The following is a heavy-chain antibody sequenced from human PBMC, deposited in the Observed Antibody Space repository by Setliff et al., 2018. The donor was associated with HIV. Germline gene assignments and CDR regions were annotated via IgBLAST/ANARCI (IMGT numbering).Heavy chain of an antibody. V-gene: IGHV1-58*01. CDR2: IVVGSGNT. D-gene: IGHD7-27*01. CDR3: ASQGWGTAFDI. CDR1: GFTFTNSA. Sequence: GASVKVSCKASGFTFTNSAVQWVRQARGQRLEWIGWIVVGSGNTNYAQKFQERVTITRDMSTSRAYMELSGLRTEDTAVKSGASQGWGTAFDIWGKGKTVTVSS. J-gene: IGHJ3*02.